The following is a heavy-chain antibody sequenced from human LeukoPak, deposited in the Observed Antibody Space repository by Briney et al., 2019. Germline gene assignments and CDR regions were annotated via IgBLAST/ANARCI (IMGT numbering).Heavy chain of an antibody. J-gene: IGHJ4*02. CDR3: ARDFDPSTVTTSLPFDY. Sequence: ASVKVSCKASGYTFASYGISWVRQAPGQGLDWIGWISAYNGNTNYAQKLQGRVTMTTDTSTSTAYMELRSLRSDDTAVYYCARDFDPSTVTTSLPFDYWGQGTLVTVSS. D-gene: IGHD4-17*01. V-gene: IGHV1-18*01. CDR1: GYTFASYG. CDR2: ISAYNGNT.